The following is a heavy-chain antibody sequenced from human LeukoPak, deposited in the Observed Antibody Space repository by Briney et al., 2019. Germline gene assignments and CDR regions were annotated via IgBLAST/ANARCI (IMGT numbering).Heavy chain of an antibody. J-gene: IGHJ6*02. Sequence: PGGSLRLSCAASGFTFSSCVMHWVRQAPGKGLEWVSFISGSGYSTYYADSVKGRFTISRDNSKNTLYLQMNSLRAEDTAIYYCARYYTMDVWGQGTTVTVSS. CDR3: ARYYTMDV. CDR2: ISGSGYST. V-gene: IGHV3-23*01. CDR1: GFTFSSCV.